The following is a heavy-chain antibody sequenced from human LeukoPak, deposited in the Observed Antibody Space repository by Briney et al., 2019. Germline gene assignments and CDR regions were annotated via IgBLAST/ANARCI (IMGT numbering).Heavy chain of an antibody. CDR1: GFTFSTYA. Sequence: PGGSLRLSCAASGFTFSTYAMSWVRQARGKGLEWVSAISASGGSTNYADSVKGRFTISRDNSKNTLYLLMDSLRAEDTAVYYCARYYYDSTTRAYYFDYWGQGTLVTVSS. CDR3: ARYYYDSTTRAYYFDY. V-gene: IGHV3-23*01. D-gene: IGHD3-22*01. J-gene: IGHJ4*02. CDR2: ISASGGST.